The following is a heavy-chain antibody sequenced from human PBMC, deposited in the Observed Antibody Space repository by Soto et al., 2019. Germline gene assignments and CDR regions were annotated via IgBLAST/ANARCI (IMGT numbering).Heavy chain of an antibody. D-gene: IGHD3-10*01. J-gene: IGHJ3*02. CDR2: ISTDGSNK. CDR3: TRASSDYLLYGGACDI. V-gene: IGHV3-30*04. Sequence: GGSLRLSCAASGFSFSSYAMHWVRQAPGKGLEWVAVISTDGSNKYYADSVKGRFTISRDNSKNTVFLQMNRLRVEDTAVYHFTRASSDYLLYGGACDIWGHGTMVTFSS. CDR1: GFSFSSYA.